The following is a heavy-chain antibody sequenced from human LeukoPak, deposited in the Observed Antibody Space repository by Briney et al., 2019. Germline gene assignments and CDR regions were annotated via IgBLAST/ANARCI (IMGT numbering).Heavy chain of an antibody. D-gene: IGHD1-26*01. CDR1: GFTFSSYA. CDR3: ARNSGSYFSNWFDP. CDR2: IYSGGST. J-gene: IGHJ5*02. V-gene: IGHV3-23*03. Sequence: PGGSLRLSCAAAGFTFSSYAMSWVRQAPGKGLECVSIIYSGGSTYYADSVKGRFTISRDNAKNSLYLQMNSLRAEDTALYYCARNSGSYFSNWFDPWGQGTLVTVSS.